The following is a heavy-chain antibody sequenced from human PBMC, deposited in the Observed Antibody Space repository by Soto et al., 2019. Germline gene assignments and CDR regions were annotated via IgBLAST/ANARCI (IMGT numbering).Heavy chain of an antibody. D-gene: IGHD3-3*01. J-gene: IGHJ6*02. CDR3: AKAGFSYYDFWSGPFYGMDV. V-gene: IGHV3-23*01. CDR2: ISISGSSP. CDR1: GFTFTSYA. Sequence: GGSLRLSCAASGFTFTSYAMSWVRQAPGKGLEWVSTISISGSSPYYADSVKGRFTISRDNSKNTLYLQMNSLRAEDTAVYYCAKAGFSYYDFWSGPFYGMDVWGQGTTVTVSS.